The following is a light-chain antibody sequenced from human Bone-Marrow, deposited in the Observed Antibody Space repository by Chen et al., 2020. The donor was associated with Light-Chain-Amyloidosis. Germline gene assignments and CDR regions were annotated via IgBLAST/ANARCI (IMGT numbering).Light chain of an antibody. CDR2: GNT. CDR3: QSYDSSLSPLWV. V-gene: IGLV1-40*01. CDR1: GPNLGAGYD. J-gene: IGLJ3*02. Sequence: QSVLPQPPSVSGAPLHRVTIPSPGRGPNLGAGYDVQWYQQLPGTAPKLLIYGNTNRPSGVPDRFSGSKSGTAAALAITGLQAEDEADYYCQSYDSSLSPLWVFGGGTKLTVL.